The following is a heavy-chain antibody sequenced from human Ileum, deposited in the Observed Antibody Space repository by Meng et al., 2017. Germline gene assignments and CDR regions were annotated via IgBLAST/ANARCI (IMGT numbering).Heavy chain of an antibody. CDR3: ARHIVGPTPGMEY. J-gene: IGHJ2*01. Sequence: QVQLQGSVPGRVKPSGTLSLTCAGSGDSISSSGWWSWVRQPPGKGLEWIGQIYQSGSTNYNPSLKSRVTISIDRSENQLSLKLSSVTAADTAVYYCARHIVGPTPGMEYWGRGTLVTVSS. V-gene: IGHV4-4*02. CDR2: IYQSGST. D-gene: IGHD1-26*01. CDR1: GDSISSSGW.